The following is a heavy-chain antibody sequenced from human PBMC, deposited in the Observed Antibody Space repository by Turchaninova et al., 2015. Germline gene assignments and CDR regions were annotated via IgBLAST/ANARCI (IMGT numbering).Heavy chain of an antibody. CDR2: INAGNGKT. Sequence: QVQLVQSGAEVKRPVEYANSACKLARDTFTSDGRHWGGQAHGERLDWKGWINAGNGKTKYSQKFQGRVTITRDTSASTAYMELSSLRSEDTAVYYCASAVVYSSSWYHAFDIWGQGTMVTVSS. CDR3: ASAVVYSSSWYHAFDI. CDR1: RDTFTSDG. J-gene: IGHJ3*02. D-gene: IGHD6-13*01. V-gene: IGHV1-3*01.